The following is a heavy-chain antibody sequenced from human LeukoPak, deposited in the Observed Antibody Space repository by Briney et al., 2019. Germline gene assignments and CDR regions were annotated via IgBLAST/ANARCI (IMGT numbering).Heavy chain of an antibody. CDR1: GGSISSYY. V-gene: IGHV4-59*01. D-gene: IGHD3-3*01. CDR3: ARAPAGDFWSGYADGFDY. Sequence: PSETLSLTRTVSGGSISSYYWSWIRQPPGKGLEWIGYIYYSGSTNYNPSLKSRVTISVDTSKNQFSLKLSSVTAADTAVYYCARAPAGDFWSGYADGFDYWGQGTLVTVSS. CDR2: IYYSGST. J-gene: IGHJ4*02.